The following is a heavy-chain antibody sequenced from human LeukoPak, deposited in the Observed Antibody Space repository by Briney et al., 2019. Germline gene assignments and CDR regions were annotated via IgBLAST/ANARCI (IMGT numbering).Heavy chain of an antibody. CDR2: ISSSGSTI. D-gene: IGHD2-15*01. J-gene: IGHJ3*02. CDR3: ARVWRVVAARRDAFDI. V-gene: IGHV3-11*04. Sequence: PGGSLRLSCAASGFTFSDYYMSWIRQAPGKGLEWVSYISSSGSTIYYADSVKGRFTISRDNAKNSLYLQMNSLRAEDTAVYYCARVWRVVAARRDAFDIWGQGTMVTVSS. CDR1: GFTFSDYY.